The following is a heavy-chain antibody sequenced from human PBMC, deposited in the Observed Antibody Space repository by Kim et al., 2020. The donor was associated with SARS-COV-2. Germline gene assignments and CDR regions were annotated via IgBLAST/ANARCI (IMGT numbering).Heavy chain of an antibody. J-gene: IGHJ6*02. CDR3: AKPLRGYFYYGMDV. CDR2: IGGSGGSI. Sequence: GGSLRLSCAASGFTFSSSAMNWVRQAPGKGLEWVATIGGSGGSIHYADSVKGRFSISRDNSNNMVNLQMDSLRADDTAIYYCAKPLRGYFYYGMDVWGQGPTVAVSS. V-gene: IGHV3-23*01. CDR1: GFTFSSSA.